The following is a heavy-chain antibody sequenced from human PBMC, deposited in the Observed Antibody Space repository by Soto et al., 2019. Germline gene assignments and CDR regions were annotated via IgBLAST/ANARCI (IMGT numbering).Heavy chain of an antibody. CDR1: GVSISDYY. Sequence: PXETLSLTCAVSGVSISDYYCSWIRQPPGKGLEYIGYIFYTGSTSYNASLTSRVAISLDTPNNQISLKLKSVTAADTAVYYCARSGHSFGGVVWGQGIQVTVSS. J-gene: IGHJ4*02. CDR2: IFYTGST. V-gene: IGHV4-59*01. D-gene: IGHD3-16*01. CDR3: ARSGHSFGGVV.